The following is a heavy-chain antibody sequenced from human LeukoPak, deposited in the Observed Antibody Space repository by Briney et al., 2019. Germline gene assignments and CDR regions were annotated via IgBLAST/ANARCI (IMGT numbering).Heavy chain of an antibody. D-gene: IGHD3-10*01. Sequence: GGSLRLSCAASGFTFSSYAMSWVRQAPGKGLEWVSAISGSGGSTYYADSVKGRFTISRDNSKNTLYLQMNSLRAEDTAVYYFGETIGAAGRGYFDYWGQGTLVTVSS. CDR2: ISGSGGST. CDR1: GFTFSSYA. J-gene: IGHJ4*02. CDR3: GETIGAAGRGYFDY. V-gene: IGHV3-23*01.